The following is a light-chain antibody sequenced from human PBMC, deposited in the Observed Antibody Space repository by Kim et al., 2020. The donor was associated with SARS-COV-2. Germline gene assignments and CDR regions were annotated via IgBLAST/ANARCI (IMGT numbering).Light chain of an antibody. CDR3: QQYGNSPQT. CDR1: QSVSSNY. Sequence: EIVLTQSPGTLSLSPGERATLSCRASQSVSSNYLAWYQQKPGQAPRLLIYGASIRATGIPDRFSGSGSGTDFTLTVSRLEPEDFAVYFCQQYGNSPQTFGRGTKVDIK. J-gene: IGKJ1*01. V-gene: IGKV3-20*01. CDR2: GAS.